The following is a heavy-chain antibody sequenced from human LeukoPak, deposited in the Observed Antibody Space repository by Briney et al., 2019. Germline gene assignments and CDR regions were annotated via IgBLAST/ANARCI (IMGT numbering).Heavy chain of an antibody. V-gene: IGHV1-18*01. CDR2: ISAYNGNT. Sequence: ASVKVSCKASGYTFTSYGISWVRQAPGQGLEWVGWISAYNGNTNYAQKLQGRVTMTTDTSTSTAYMELRSLRSDDTAVYYCARHGSGSYAHGMDVWGQGTTVTVSS. D-gene: IGHD3-10*01. CDR1: GYTFTSYG. CDR3: ARHGSGSYAHGMDV. J-gene: IGHJ6*02.